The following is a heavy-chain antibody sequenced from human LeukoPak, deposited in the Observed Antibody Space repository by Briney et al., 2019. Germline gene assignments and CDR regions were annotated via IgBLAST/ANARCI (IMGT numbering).Heavy chain of an antibody. CDR1: GGPISSYY. D-gene: IGHD2-15*01. V-gene: IGHV4-59*01. CDR2: IYYSGST. J-gene: IGHJ4*02. Sequence: SETLSPTCTVPGGPISSYYWSWIRQPPGKGLEWIGYIYYSGSTNYNPSLKSRVTISVDTSKNQFSLKLSSVTAADTAVYYCARGRYCSGGSCYHKRTTYYFDYWGQGTLVTVSS. CDR3: ARGRYCSGGSCYHKRTTYYFDY.